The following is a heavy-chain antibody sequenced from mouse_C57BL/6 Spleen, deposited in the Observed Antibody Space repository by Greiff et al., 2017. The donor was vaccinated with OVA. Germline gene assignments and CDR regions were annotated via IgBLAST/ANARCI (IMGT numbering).Heavy chain of an antibody. CDR2: IYPGDGYT. V-gene: IGHV1-82*01. J-gene: IGHJ4*01. CDR1: GYAFSSSW. Sequence: VQRVESGPELVKPGASVKISCKASGYAFSSSWMNWVKQRPGKGLEWIGRIYPGDGYTNYNGKFKGKATLTADKTSSTAYMQLSSLTSEDSAVYFCASHYYGTLYYAMDYWGQGTSVTVSS. CDR3: ASHYYGTLYYAMDY. D-gene: IGHD1-1*01.